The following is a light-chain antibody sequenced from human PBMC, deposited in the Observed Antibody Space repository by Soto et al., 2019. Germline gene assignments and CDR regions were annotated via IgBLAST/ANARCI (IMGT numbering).Light chain of an antibody. Sequence: EIVMTQSPVTLSVSPGERATLSCRASQNVGSNLAWCQQKSGQPPRLLIYDASTRATGIPARFSASGSGTEFTLTISSLQSEDFAVYYCQQYNNWPLTFGGGTKVEIK. CDR2: DAS. V-gene: IGKV3-15*01. J-gene: IGKJ4*01. CDR1: QNVGSN. CDR3: QQYNNWPLT.